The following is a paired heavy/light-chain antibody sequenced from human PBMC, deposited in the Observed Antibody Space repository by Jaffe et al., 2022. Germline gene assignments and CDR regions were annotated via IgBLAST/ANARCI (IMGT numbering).Heavy chain of an antibody. V-gene: IGHV4-61*01. CDR2: IYYSGST. J-gene: IGHJ6*03. D-gene: IGHD3-10*02. Sequence: QVQLQESGPGLVKPSETLSLTCTVSGGSVSSGSYYWSWIRQPPGKGLEWIGYIYYSGSTNYNPSLKSRVTISVDTSKNQFSLKLSSVTAADTAVYYCARDVRCPWCVQGTYYYYYMDVWGKGTTVTVSS. CDR3: ARDVRCPWCVQGTYYYYYMDV. CDR1: GGSVSSGSYY.
Light chain of an antibody. J-gene: IGKJ1*01. Sequence: AIWMTQSPSLLSASTGDRVTISCRMSQGISSYLAWYQQKPGKAPELLIYAASTLQSGVPSRFSGSGSGTDFTLTISCLQSEDFATYYCQQYYSFPRTFGQGTKVEIK. V-gene: IGKV1D-8*02. CDR2: AAS. CDR1: QGISSY. CDR3: QQYYSFPRT.